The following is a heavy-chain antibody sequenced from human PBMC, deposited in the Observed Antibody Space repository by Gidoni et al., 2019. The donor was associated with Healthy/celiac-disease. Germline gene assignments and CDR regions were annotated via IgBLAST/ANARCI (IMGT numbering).Heavy chain of an antibody. V-gene: IGHV4-30-4*01. CDR3: ARVDTAMYDAFDI. Sequence: QVPLQASGPGLVTPSQTLSLPCTVSGGSISSGDYYWSWIRQPPGKGLEWIGYVYYSGSTYYNPSLKSRVTISVATSKNQFSLKMSSVTDADTAVYYCARVDTAMYDAFDIWGQGTMVTVSS. J-gene: IGHJ3*02. CDR1: GGSISSGDYY. CDR2: VYYSGST. D-gene: IGHD5-18*01.